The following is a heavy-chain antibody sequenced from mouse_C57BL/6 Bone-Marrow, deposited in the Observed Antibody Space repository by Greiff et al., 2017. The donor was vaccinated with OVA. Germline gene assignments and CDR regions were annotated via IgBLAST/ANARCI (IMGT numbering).Heavy chain of an antibody. CDR3: HYYSNYRYFDV. D-gene: IGHD2-5*01. V-gene: IGHV1-81*01. Sequence: QVQLQQSGAELARPGASVKLSCKASGYTFTSYGISWVKQRTGQGLEWIGDIYPGSGSTNYNEKFKSKATLTVDTSSSTAYMQLSSLTSEDSAVYYCHYYSNYRYFDVWGTGTTVTVSS. CDR2: IYPGSGST. J-gene: IGHJ1*03. CDR1: GYTFTSYG.